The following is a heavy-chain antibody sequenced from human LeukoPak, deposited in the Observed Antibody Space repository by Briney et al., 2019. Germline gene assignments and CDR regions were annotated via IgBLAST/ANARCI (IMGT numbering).Heavy chain of an antibody. Sequence: SVKVSCKASGGTFTSYAISWVRQAPGQGLEWMGRIIPIFGIANYAQKFQGRVTITADKSTSTAYMELSSLRSEDTAVYYCARDSDYDSSGYYFNWGQGTLVTVSS. CDR3: ARDSDYDSSGYYFN. CDR1: GGTFTSYA. J-gene: IGHJ4*02. V-gene: IGHV1-69*04. CDR2: IIPIFGIA. D-gene: IGHD3-22*01.